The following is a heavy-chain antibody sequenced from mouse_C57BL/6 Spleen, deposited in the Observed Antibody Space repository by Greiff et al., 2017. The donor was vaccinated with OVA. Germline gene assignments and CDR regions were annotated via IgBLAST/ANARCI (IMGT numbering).Heavy chain of an antibody. CDR2: IDPEDGDT. J-gene: IGHJ2*01. CDR1: GFNIKDYY. D-gene: IGHD1-1*01. Sequence: EVQLQQSGAELVRPGASVKLSCTASGFNIKDYYMHWVKQRPEQGLEWIGRIDPEDGDTEYAPKFQGKATLTADTSSNTAYLQRSSLPSEDTAVYYCTTRGVLTGSSFLDYWGQGTTLTVSS. V-gene: IGHV14-1*01. CDR3: TTRGVLTGSSFLDY.